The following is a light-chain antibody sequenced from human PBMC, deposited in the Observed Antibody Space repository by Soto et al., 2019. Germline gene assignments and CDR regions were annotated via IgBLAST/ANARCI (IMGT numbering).Light chain of an antibody. J-gene: IGKJ5*01. CDR1: QGLSSW. CDR3: QQLAGFPIT. Sequence: EIQLTQSPSSISASVGDRVTITCRASQGLSSWLAWYQQRPGKAPKLLIYAASNLQTGVPSRFSGSAFGTEFTLTISSLQPEDFATYYCQQLAGFPITFGQGTRLEIK. CDR2: AAS. V-gene: IGKV1-12*01.